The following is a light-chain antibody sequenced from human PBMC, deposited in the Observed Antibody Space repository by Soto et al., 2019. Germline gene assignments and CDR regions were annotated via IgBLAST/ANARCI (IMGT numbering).Light chain of an antibody. CDR1: SSNIGRNT. CDR3: AAWDASLNGRV. Sequence: QSVLTQPPSASGTPGQRVTISCSGSSSNIGRNTVNWYQQFAGTAPNLLIYNNNERPSGVPDRFSGSKSGTSASLAISGLRSEDEADYYCAAWDASLNGRVFGGGTQLTV. J-gene: IGLJ3*02. CDR2: NNN. V-gene: IGLV1-44*01.